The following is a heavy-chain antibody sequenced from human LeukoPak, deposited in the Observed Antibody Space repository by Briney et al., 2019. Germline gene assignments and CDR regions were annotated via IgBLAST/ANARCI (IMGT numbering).Heavy chain of an antibody. V-gene: IGHV4-59*08. CDR2: IHYSGST. D-gene: IGHD6-13*01. J-gene: IGHJ5*02. CDR3: ARSIAAAGSDWFDP. Sequence: PSETLSLTCTVSGGSISTYYWSWIRQPPGKGLEWIGYIHYSGSTNYIPSLKSRVTTLVDTSKNQLSLKLSSVTAADTAVYYCARSIAAAGSDWFDPWGQGTLVTVSS. CDR1: GGSISTYY.